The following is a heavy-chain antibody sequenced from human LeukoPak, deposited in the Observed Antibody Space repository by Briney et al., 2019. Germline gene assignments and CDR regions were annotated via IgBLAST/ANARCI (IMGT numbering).Heavy chain of an antibody. D-gene: IGHD3-10*02. CDR2: ISRSGSTI. CDR1: GFTFSNYE. Sequence: GGSLRLSCAASGFTFSNYEMNWVRQAPGKGLEWVSHISRSGSTINYADSVKGRFTISRDNAKNSLYLQMNSLRAEDTAVYYCAELGITMIGGVWGKGTTVTISS. V-gene: IGHV3-48*03. CDR3: AELGITMIGGV. J-gene: IGHJ6*04.